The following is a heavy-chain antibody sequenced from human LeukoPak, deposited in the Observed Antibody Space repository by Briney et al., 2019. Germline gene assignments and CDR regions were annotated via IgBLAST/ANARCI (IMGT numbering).Heavy chain of an antibody. Sequence: GGSLRLSCAASGFTFSSYSMNWVRQAPGKGLEWVSYISSSSSTIYYADSVRGRFTISRDNAKNSLYLQMNSLRAEDTAVYYCAREGGSNYYYYMDVWGKGTTVTVSS. CDR1: GFTFSSYS. J-gene: IGHJ6*03. CDR3: AREGGSNYYYYMDV. CDR2: ISSSSSTI. V-gene: IGHV3-48*01. D-gene: IGHD3-16*01.